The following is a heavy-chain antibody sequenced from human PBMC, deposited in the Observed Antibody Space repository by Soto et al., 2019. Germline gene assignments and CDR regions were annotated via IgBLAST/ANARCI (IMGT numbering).Heavy chain of an antibody. Sequence: SSETLSLTCTVSGGSISSYYWSWIRQPPGKGLEWIGYIYYSGSTNYNPSLKSRVTISVDTSKNQFSLKLSSVTAADTAVYYCARGDTLSYCGGDCPLYFDYWGQGTLVTV. V-gene: IGHV4-59*01. CDR2: IYYSGST. D-gene: IGHD2-21*02. CDR1: GGSISSYY. J-gene: IGHJ4*02. CDR3: ARGDTLSYCGGDCPLYFDY.